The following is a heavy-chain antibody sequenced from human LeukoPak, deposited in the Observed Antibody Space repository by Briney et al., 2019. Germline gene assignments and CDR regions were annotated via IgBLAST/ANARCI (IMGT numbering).Heavy chain of an antibody. J-gene: IGHJ4*02. CDR3: ARDRASHFDY. Sequence: AGSLRLSCAASGFTFSSYEMNWVRQAPGKGLEWVSYISSSSSTIYYADSVKGRFTISRDNAKNTLYLQMNSLRAEDTAVYYCARDRASHFDYWGQGTLVTVSS. V-gene: IGHV3-48*03. D-gene: IGHD3-10*01. CDR2: ISSSSSTI. CDR1: GFTFSSYE.